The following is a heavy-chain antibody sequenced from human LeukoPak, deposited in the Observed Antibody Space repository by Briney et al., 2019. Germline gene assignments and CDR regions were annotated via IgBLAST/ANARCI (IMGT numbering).Heavy chain of an antibody. D-gene: IGHD2-15*01. CDR2: IKQDGSEK. J-gene: IGHJ4*02. CDR3: ARDGYCTSGSCYIDY. Sequence: GGSLRLSCAASGFTFSRYYMSWVRQAPGKGLEWVGNIKQDGSEKYYVDSVKGRFTISRDNAKNSLYLQMNSLRVEDTAIYYCARDGYCTSGSCYIDYWGQGTLVTVSS. V-gene: IGHV3-7*01. CDR1: GFTFSRYY.